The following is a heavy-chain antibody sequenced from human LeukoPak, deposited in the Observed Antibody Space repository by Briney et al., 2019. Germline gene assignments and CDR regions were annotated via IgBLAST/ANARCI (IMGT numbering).Heavy chain of an antibody. Sequence: SDTLSLTCSVSGGSINNYYWGWIRQIPGRKLEWIGHVSDSGITNNNPSLRSRVTISVDTSRNQFSLRLTAVTAADTALYFCARVRGLGLFDYWGRGILVSVSS. V-gene: IGHV4-59*13. D-gene: IGHD3-10*01. CDR2: VSDSGIT. J-gene: IGHJ4*02. CDR1: GGSINNYY. CDR3: ARVRGLGLFDY.